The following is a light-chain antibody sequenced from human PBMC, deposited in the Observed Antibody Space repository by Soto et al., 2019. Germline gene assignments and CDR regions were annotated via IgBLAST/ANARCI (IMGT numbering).Light chain of an antibody. CDR2: GAS. V-gene: IGKV3-20*01. Sequence: EIVLTQSPATLSLSPGERATLSCRASQSVRSSHLAWYQQKPGQAPRLLIYGASSRATGIPDRFSGSGSGTDFTLTISRLETEDFAVYYCQQYDSSPLTFGGGTKVGIK. CDR3: QQYDSSPLT. CDR1: QSVRSSH. J-gene: IGKJ4*01.